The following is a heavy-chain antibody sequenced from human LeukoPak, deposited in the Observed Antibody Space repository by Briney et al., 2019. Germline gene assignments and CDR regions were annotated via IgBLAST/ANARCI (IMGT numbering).Heavy chain of an antibody. Sequence: ASVKVSCKASGYTFTSYAMHWVRQAPGQRLEWMGWINAGNGNTKYSQKFQGRVTITRDTSASTAYMELSSLRSEDTAVYYCARVGADYGDYGDYWGQGTLVTVSS. V-gene: IGHV1-3*01. J-gene: IGHJ4*02. CDR3: ARVGADYGDYGDY. D-gene: IGHD4-17*01. CDR1: GYTFTSYA. CDR2: INAGNGNT.